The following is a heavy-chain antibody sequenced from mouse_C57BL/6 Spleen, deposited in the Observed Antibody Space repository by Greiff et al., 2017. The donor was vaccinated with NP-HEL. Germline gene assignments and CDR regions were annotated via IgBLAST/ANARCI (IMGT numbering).Heavy chain of an antibody. Sequence: EVQLQQSGPELVKPGASVKISCKASGYSFTGYYMNWVKQSPEKSLEWIGEINPSTGGTTYNQKFKAKATVTVDNSSSTAYMQRKSLTSEDSAVYYCARSPTVDWYFDVWGTGTTVTVSS. CDR2: INPSTGGT. CDR3: ARSPTVDWYFDV. V-gene: IGHV1-42*01. D-gene: IGHD1-1*01. CDR1: GYSFTGYY. J-gene: IGHJ1*03.